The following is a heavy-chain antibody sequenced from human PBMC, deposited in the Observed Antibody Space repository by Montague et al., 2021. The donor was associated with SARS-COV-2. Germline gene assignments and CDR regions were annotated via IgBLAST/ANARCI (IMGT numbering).Heavy chain of an antibody. J-gene: IGHJ4*02. V-gene: IGHV4-39*01. D-gene: IGHD3-22*01. CDR1: GGSISSSSYD. CDR3: ARHGKTRIAMIVVVIAYFDY. Sequence: SETLSLTCTVSGGSISSSSYDWGWIRQPPGKGLEWIGSIYYSGSAYYXPSLKSRVTISVDTSKNQFSLKLSSVTAADTAVYYCARHGKTRIAMIVVVIAYFDYWGQGTLVTVSS. CDR2: IYYSGSA.